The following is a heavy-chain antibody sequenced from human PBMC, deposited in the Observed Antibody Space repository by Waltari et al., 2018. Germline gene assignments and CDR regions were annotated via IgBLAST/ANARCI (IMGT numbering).Heavy chain of an antibody. D-gene: IGHD6-13*01. V-gene: IGHV3-48*04. CDR1: GFTFSSYS. CDR3: ARGWAAGTNGDY. Sequence: EVQLVESGGGLVQPGGSLRLSCAASGFTFSSYSMNWVRQAPGKGLEWVSYISSTSSAIYYADSVKGRVTISRDNAKSSLYLQMNSLRAEDTAVYYCARGWAAGTNGDYWGQGTLVTVSS. CDR2: ISSTSSAI. J-gene: IGHJ4*02.